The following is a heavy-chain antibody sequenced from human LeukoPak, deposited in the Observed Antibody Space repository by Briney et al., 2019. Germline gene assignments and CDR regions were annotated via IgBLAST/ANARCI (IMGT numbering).Heavy chain of an antibody. J-gene: IGHJ4*02. V-gene: IGHV4-30-4*01. CDR3: ARDGYCSGGSCYSGMFY. D-gene: IGHD2-15*01. CDR2: IYYSGST. Sequence: PSQTLSLTCIVSGGSISSGDYYWSWVRQPPGKGLEWIGYIYYSGSTYYNPSLKSRVTISVDTSKNQFSLKLSSVTAADTAVYYCARDGYCSGGSCYSGMFYWGQGTLVTVSS. CDR1: GGSISSGDYY.